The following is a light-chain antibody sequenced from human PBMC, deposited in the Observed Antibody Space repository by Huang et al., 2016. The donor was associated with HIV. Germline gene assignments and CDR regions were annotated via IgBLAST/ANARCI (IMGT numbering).Light chain of an antibody. CDR2: GAS. CDR3: QQSYRIPRT. J-gene: IGKJ2*01. Sequence: DIQMTQSPSSLSSFEGDRANIPCRAGQSVDKYLNWYQQMPGRAPKLSIYGASSLQGGVSSRFSGRGSGTDFTLTIKSLQPEDAATYFCQQSYRIPRTFGQGTLLEI. CDR1: QSVDKY. V-gene: IGKV1-39*01.